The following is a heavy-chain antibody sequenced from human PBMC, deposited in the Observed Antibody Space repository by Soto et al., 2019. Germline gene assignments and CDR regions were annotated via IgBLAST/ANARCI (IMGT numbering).Heavy chain of an antibody. Sequence: ASVKVSCKASGFTFTSSAVQWVRQARGQRLEWIGWIVVGSGNTNYAQKFQERVTITRDMSTSTAYMELGSLRSEDTAVYYCAADRMGATYYFDYWGQGTLVTVSS. CDR3: AADRMGATYYFDY. J-gene: IGHJ4*02. D-gene: IGHD1-26*01. CDR1: GFTFTSSA. V-gene: IGHV1-58*01. CDR2: IVVGSGNT.